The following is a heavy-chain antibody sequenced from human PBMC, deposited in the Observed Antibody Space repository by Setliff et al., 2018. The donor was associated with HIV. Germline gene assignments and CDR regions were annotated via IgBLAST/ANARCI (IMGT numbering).Heavy chain of an antibody. Sequence: SETLSLTCAVYGGSFSGFYWSWFRQPPGKGLDWIGEINHSGSTNYSPSLKSRVTISIDTSKKQFSLKLTSVTAADTALYYCARGPPRTSAYSRYYYYYMDVWGKGTTVTDSS. CDR2: INHSGST. V-gene: IGHV4-34*01. CDR3: ARGPPRTSAYSRYYYYYMDV. CDR1: GGSFSGFY. D-gene: IGHD6-25*01. J-gene: IGHJ6*03.